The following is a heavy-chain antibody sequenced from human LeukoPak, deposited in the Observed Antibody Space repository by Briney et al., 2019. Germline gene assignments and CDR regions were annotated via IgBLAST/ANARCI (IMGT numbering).Heavy chain of an antibody. CDR1: GGSFSGYY. CDR3: ARDKSESSGHSPTDY. V-gene: IGHV4-34*01. CDR2: INHSGST. D-gene: IGHD3-22*01. J-gene: IGHJ4*02. Sequence: SETLSLTCAVYGGSFSGYYWSWIRQPPGKGLEWIGEINHSGSTNYNPSLKRRVTISVDTSENQFSLKLSSVTAADTAVYYCARDKSESSGHSPTDYWGQGTLVTVSS.